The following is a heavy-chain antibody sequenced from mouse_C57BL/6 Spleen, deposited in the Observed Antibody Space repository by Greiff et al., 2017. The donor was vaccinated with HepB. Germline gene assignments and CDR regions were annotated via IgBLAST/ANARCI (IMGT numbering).Heavy chain of an antibody. CDR3: ASQGGSWFAY. CDR1: GYTFTDYN. V-gene: IGHV1-22*01. D-gene: IGHD3-2*02. CDR2: INPNNGGT. Sequence: EVQLQQSGPELVKPGASVKMSCKASGYTFTDYNMHWVKQSHGQSLEWIGYINPNNGGTSYNQKFKGKATLTVNKSSSTAYMELRSLTSEDCAVYYCASQGGSWFAYWGQGTLVTVSA. J-gene: IGHJ3*01.